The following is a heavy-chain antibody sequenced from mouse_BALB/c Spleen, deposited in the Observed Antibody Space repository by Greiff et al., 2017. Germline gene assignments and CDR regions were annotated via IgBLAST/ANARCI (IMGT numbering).Heavy chain of an antibody. J-gene: IGHJ2*01. V-gene: IGHV3-6*02. CDR3: ARWYRYENFDY. D-gene: IGHD2-14*01. Sequence: EVQLQESGPGLVKPSQSLSLTCSVTGYSITSGYYLNWIRQFPGNKLEWIGYISYDGSNNYNPSLKNRISITRDTSKNQFFLKLNSVTTEDTATYYSARWYRYENFDYWGQGTTLTVSA. CDR1: GYSITSGYY. CDR2: ISYDGSN.